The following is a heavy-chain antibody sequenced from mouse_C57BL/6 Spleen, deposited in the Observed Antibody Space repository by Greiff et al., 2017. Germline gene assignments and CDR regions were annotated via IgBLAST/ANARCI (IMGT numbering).Heavy chain of an antibody. J-gene: IGHJ2*01. V-gene: IGHV1-64*01. CDR2: IPPNSGST. CDR3: ARIYYYGSRGYFDY. Sequence: VQLQQPGAELVKPGASVKLSCKASGYTFTSYWMHWVKQRPGQGLEWIGMIPPNSGSTNYNEKFKSKATLTVDKSASTAYMQLRSLTSEDSSVYYCARIYYYGSRGYFDYWGQGTTLTVSS. D-gene: IGHD1-1*01. CDR1: GYTFTSYW.